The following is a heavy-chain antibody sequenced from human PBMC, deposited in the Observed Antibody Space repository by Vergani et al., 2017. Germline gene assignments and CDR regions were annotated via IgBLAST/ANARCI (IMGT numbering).Heavy chain of an antibody. V-gene: IGHV1-3*01. CDR2: INAGNGNT. D-gene: IGHD1-14*01. CDR3: ARAPLTYDWYCDL. J-gene: IGHJ2*01. CDR1: GYTFTSYA. Sequence: QVQLVQSGAEVKKPGASVKVSCKASGYTFTSYAMHWVRQAPGQRLEWMGWINAGNGNTKYSQKFQGRVTSTRETSASTAYMELSSLRAEDTAVYYCARAPLTYDWYCDLWGRGTLVTVSS.